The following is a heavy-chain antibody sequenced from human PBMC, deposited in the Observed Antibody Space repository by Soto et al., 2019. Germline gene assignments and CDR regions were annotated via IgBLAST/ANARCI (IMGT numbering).Heavy chain of an antibody. Sequence: QVQLVQSGAEVKKPGSSMKVSCKASGGTFTRYTISWVRQAPGQGLEWMGRIIPILGIANYAQNFKGRVTITANKSTCTAYMELSSLRSEDTAVYYCARTVYYDTLTGERPSYYFDYWGQGTLVTVSS. J-gene: IGHJ4*02. CDR3: ARTVYYDTLTGERPSYYFDY. D-gene: IGHD3-9*01. CDR1: GGTFTRYT. V-gene: IGHV1-69*02. CDR2: IIPILGIA.